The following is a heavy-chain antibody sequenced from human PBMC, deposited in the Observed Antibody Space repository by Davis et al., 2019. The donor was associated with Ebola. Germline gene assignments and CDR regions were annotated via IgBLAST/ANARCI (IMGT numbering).Heavy chain of an antibody. V-gene: IGHV1-46*01. D-gene: IGHD5-12*01. Sequence: ASVKVSCKASGYTFTSYYMHWVRQAPGQGLEWMGIINPSGGSTSYAQKFQGRVIMTSDTATTTAYMEVGSLRSDDTAVYYCASDNTAYDQPFDYWGQGTLVTVSS. CDR2: INPSGGST. J-gene: IGHJ4*02. CDR3: ASDNTAYDQPFDY. CDR1: GYTFTSYY.